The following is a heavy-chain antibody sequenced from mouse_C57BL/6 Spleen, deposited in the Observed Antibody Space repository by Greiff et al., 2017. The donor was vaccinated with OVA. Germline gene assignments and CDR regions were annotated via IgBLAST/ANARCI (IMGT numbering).Heavy chain of an antibody. CDR3: ARPYYGSSSYYFDY. Sequence: QVHVKQPGTELVKPGASVKLSCKASGYTFTSYWMHWVKQRPGQGLEWIGNINPSNGGTNYNEKFKSKATLTVDKSSSTAYMQLSSLTSEDSAVYYCARPYYGSSSYYFDYWGQGTTLTVSS. CDR1: GYTFTSYW. D-gene: IGHD1-1*01. J-gene: IGHJ2*01. CDR2: INPSNGGT. V-gene: IGHV1-53*01.